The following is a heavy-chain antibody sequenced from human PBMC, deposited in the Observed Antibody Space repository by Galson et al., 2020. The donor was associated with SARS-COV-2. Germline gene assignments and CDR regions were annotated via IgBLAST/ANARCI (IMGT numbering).Heavy chain of an antibody. CDR2: IIPIFGTA. V-gene: IGHV1-69*13. Sequence: SVKVSCKASGGTLSSYAISWVRPAPGQGLEWMGGIIPIFGTANYAQKFQGRVTITADESTSTAYMELSSLRSEDTAVYYCARGPLGDFDWLWPNQIYGMDVWGQGTTVTVSS. CDR3: ARGPLGDFDWLWPNQIYGMDV. J-gene: IGHJ6*02. CDR1: GGTLSSYA. D-gene: IGHD3-9*01.